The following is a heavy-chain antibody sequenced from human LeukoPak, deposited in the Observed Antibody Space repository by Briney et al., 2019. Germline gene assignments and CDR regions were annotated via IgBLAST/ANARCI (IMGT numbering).Heavy chain of an antibody. Sequence: SETLSLTCSVSGGSISSYYWSWIRQPPGKGLEWIGYIYYSGSTNNNPSLKSRVTISVDTSKNQFSLKLSSVTAADTAVYYCAAGIAVAGPFDYWGQGTLVTVSS. J-gene: IGHJ4*02. D-gene: IGHD6-19*01. V-gene: IGHV4-59*01. CDR3: AAGIAVAGPFDY. CDR2: IYYSGST. CDR1: GGSISSYY.